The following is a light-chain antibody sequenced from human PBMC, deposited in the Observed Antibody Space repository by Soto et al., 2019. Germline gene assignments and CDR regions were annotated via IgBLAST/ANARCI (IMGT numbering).Light chain of an antibody. Sequence: QSALTQPPSVSGAPGQRVTISCTGSSSNIGTGYDVHWYQQLPGTAPKLLIYGNSNRPSAVPDRFSGSKSGTSASLAITGLQAEDEADYYCQSYDSSLSGSVFGGGTKLTVL. V-gene: IGLV1-40*01. CDR1: SSNIGTGYD. J-gene: IGLJ2*01. CDR3: QSYDSSLSGSV. CDR2: GNS.